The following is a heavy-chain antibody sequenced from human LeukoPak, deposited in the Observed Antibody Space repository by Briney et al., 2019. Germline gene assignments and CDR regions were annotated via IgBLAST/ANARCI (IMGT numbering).Heavy chain of an antibody. CDR2: IWYDGSNK. Sequence: GRSLRLSCAASGFTFSSYGMHWVRQAPGKGLEWAAVIWYDGSNKYYADSVKGRFTISRDNSKNTLYLQMNSLRAEDTAVYYCAKGPTPGEVDYWGQGTLVTVSS. D-gene: IGHD3-10*01. CDR1: GFTFSSYG. CDR3: AKGPTPGEVDY. V-gene: IGHV3-33*06. J-gene: IGHJ4*02.